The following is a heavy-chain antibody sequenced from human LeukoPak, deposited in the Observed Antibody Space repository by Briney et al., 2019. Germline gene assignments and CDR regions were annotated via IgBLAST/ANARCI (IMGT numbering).Heavy chain of an antibody. CDR1: GFTFSNYD. V-gene: IGHV3-23*01. J-gene: IGHJ4*02. CDR2: VSHDYST. D-gene: IGHD5-24*01. Sequence: PGGSLRLSCAASGFTFSNYDMSWVRQAPGKGREWVSTVSHDYSTYYADSVKGRFTTSRDNSKNTLYLQMNSLRSEDTAVYYCAKDLISGDGYYVFDFDYWGQGTLVTVSS. CDR3: AKDLISGDGYYVFDFDY.